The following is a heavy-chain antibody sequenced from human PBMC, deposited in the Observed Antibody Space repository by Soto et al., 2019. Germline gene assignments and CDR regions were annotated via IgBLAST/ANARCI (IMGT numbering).Heavy chain of an antibody. Sequence: KASETLSLTCTVSGGSISSYYWSWIRQPPGKGLEWIGYIYYSGSTNYNPSLKSRVTISVDTSKNQFSLKLSSVTAADTAVYYCARGPKYSSGWPYGMDVWGQGTTVTVS. J-gene: IGHJ6*02. D-gene: IGHD6-19*01. CDR3: ARGPKYSSGWPYGMDV. CDR2: IYYSGST. V-gene: IGHV4-59*01. CDR1: GGSISSYY.